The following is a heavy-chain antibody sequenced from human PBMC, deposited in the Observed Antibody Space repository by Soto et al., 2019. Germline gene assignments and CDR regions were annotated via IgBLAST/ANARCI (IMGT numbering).Heavy chain of an antibody. D-gene: IGHD3-22*01. Sequence: GGSLRLSCAASGFTFSSYDMHWVRQVTGKGLEWVSAIGTAGDAYYPNSVKGRFTISRENAKNSLYLQMNSLRAGDTAVYFCAKDTYYYDRSGYYVFDSWGQGTLVTVSS. CDR1: GFTFSSYD. V-gene: IGHV3-13*04. J-gene: IGHJ4*02. CDR2: IGTAGDA. CDR3: AKDTYYYDRSGYYVFDS.